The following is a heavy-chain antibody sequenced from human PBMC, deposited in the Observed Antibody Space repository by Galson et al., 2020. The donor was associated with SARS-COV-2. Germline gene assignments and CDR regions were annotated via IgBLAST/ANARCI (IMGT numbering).Heavy chain of an antibody. J-gene: IGHJ6*02. Sequence: GGSLRLSCAASGFTFSSYSMNWVRQAPGKGLEWVSYISSSSSTIYYADSVKGRFTISRDNAKNSLYLQMNSLRDEDTAVYYCARDDSIKRGYCSSTSCYRQYYYGMDVWGQGTTVTVSS. CDR1: GFTFSSYS. V-gene: IGHV3-48*02. CDR3: ARDDSIKRGYCSSTSCYRQYYYGMDV. CDR2: ISSSSSTI. D-gene: IGHD2-2*01.